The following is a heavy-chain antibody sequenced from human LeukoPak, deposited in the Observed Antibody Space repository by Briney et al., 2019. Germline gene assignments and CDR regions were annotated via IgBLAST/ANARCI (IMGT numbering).Heavy chain of an antibody. V-gene: IGHV4-39*07. CDR3: ARGVKNGYSYGSIDY. Sequence: ASETLSLTCTVSGGSISTSNYYWGWIRQPPGKGLEWMGNIFYSGSTYYSPSLRSRVTISVDTSKNQFSLKLSSVTAADTAVYYCARGVKNGYSYGSIDYWGQGTLVTVSS. CDR2: IFYSGST. CDR1: GGSISTSNYY. D-gene: IGHD5-18*01. J-gene: IGHJ4*02.